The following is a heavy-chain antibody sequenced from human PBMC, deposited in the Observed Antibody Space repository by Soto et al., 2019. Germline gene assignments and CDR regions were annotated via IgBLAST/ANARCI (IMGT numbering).Heavy chain of an antibody. D-gene: IGHD3-22*01. CDR2: ISGSGGST. Sequence: GGSLRLSCAASGFTFSSYAMSWVRQAPGKGLEWVSAISGSGGSTYYADSVKGRFTIPRDNSKNTLYLQMNSLRAEDTAVYYCAKAQYYYDISSDPTFDYWGQGTLVTVSS. CDR1: GFTFSSYA. CDR3: AKAQYYYDISSDPTFDY. J-gene: IGHJ4*02. V-gene: IGHV3-23*01.